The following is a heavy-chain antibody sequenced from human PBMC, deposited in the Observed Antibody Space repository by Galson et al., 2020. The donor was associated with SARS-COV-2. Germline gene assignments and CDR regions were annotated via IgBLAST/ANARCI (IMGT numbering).Heavy chain of an antibody. J-gene: IGHJ4*02. Sequence: ASVKVSCKASGYTFTSYGISWVRQAPGQGLEGMGGISAYNGNTNYAQKLQGRVTMTTDTSTSTAYMELRSLRSDDTAVYYCARDRRRITIFGVVRDFDYWGQGTLVTVSS. V-gene: IGHV1-18*01. CDR2: ISAYNGNT. CDR1: GYTFTSYG. D-gene: IGHD3-3*01. CDR3: ARDRRRITIFGVVRDFDY.